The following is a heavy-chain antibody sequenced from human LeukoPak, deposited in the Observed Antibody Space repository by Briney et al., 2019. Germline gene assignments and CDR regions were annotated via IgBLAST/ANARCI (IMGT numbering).Heavy chain of an antibody. CDR2: IYYSGTT. D-gene: IGHD3-9*01. V-gene: IGHV4-31*03. CDR3: ARETYYDILTGYYTKYNWFDP. CDR1: GGSISSGGYY. Sequence: PPETLSLTCTLSGGSISSGGYYWSWIRQHPGKGLEWFGYIYYSGTTYYHPSLKSRVTISVDTSKNQFSLKLSSVTAADTAVYYCARETYYDILTGYYTKYNWFDPWGQGTLVTVSS. J-gene: IGHJ5*02.